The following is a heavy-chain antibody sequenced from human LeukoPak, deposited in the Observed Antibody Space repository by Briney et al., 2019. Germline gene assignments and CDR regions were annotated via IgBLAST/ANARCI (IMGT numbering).Heavy chain of an antibody. J-gene: IGHJ4*02. Sequence: SVKVSCKASGGTFSSYAISWVRQAPGQGLEWMGGIIPIFGTANYAQKFEGRVTITTDESTSTAYMELSSLRSEDTAVYYCASVPSRFGYCSGGSCYPHFDCWGQGTLVTVSS. D-gene: IGHD2-15*01. CDR1: GGTFSSYA. CDR3: ASVPSRFGYCSGGSCYPHFDC. CDR2: IIPIFGTA. V-gene: IGHV1-69*05.